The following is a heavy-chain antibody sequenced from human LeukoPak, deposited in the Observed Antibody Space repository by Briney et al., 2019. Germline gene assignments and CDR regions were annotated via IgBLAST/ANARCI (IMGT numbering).Heavy chain of an antibody. CDR3: ASWYDFWSGYYYYGMDV. V-gene: IGHV3-66*02. J-gene: IGHJ6*02. D-gene: IGHD3-3*01. CDR1: GFTVSSNY. Sequence: GGSLRLSCAASGFTVSSNYMSWVRQAPGKGLEWVSVLYSGGSTYYADSVKGRFTISRDNSKNPLYLQMNSLRAEDTAVYYCASWYDFWSGYYYYGMDVWGQGTTVTVSS. CDR2: LYSGGST.